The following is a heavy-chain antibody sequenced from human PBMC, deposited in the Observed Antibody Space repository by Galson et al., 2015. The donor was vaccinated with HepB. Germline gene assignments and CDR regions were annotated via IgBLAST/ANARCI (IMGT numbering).Heavy chain of an antibody. CDR1: GYTFTSYG. V-gene: IGHV1-69*06. Sequence: SVKVSCKASGYTFTSYGISWVRQAPGQGLEWMGGIIPIFGTANYAQKFQGRVTITADKSTSTAYVELSSLRSEDTAVYYCARSVQATYSSGYLWYFDLWGRGTLVTVSS. CDR2: IIPIFGTA. D-gene: IGHD3-22*01. J-gene: IGHJ2*01. CDR3: ARSVQATYSSGYLWYFDL.